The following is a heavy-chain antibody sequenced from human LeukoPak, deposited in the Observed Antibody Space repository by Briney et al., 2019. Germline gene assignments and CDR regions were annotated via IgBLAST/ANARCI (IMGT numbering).Heavy chain of an antibody. Sequence: SVKVSCKASGGTFSSYAISWVRQAPGQGLEWMGGIIPIFGTANYAQQFQGRVTITTDESTSTAYMELSSLRSEDTAVYYCAIQFSGSYFGGGNWFDPWGQGTLVAVSS. CDR1: GGTFSSYA. D-gene: IGHD1-26*01. CDR2: IIPIFGTA. CDR3: AIQFSGSYFGGGNWFDP. V-gene: IGHV1-69*05. J-gene: IGHJ5*02.